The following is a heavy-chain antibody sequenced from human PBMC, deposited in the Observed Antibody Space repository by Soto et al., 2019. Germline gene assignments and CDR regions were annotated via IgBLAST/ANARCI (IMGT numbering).Heavy chain of an antibody. CDR1: GGSISSGGYS. CDR3: ARENNVLPGGYFDY. D-gene: IGHD3-10*01. V-gene: IGHV4-30-2*01. Sequence: PSETLSLTCAVSGGSISSGGYSWSWIRQPPGKGLEWIGYIYHSGSTYYNPSLKSRVTISVDRSKNQFSLKLSSVTAADTAVYYCARENNVLPGGYFDYWGQGTRVTVSS. J-gene: IGHJ4*02. CDR2: IYHSGST.